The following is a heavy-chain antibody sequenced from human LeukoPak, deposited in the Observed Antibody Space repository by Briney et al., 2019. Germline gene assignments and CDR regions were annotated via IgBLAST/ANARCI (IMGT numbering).Heavy chain of an antibody. CDR1: GGSINSYY. CDR2: IYSSGST. Sequence: SETLSLTRTVSGGSINSYYWSWIRQPAGKGLEIGRIYSSGSTNYNPSLKSRVSMSVDTSKNQFSLKLTSVTAADTAVYYCARGGKATVVTMWGQGILVTVSS. CDR3: ARGGKATVVTM. D-gene: IGHD4-23*01. V-gene: IGHV4-4*07. J-gene: IGHJ4*02.